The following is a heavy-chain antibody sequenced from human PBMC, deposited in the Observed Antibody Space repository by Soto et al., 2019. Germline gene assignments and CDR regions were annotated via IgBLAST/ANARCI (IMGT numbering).Heavy chain of an antibody. V-gene: IGHV5-10-1*03. CDR1: GYSFSSQW. J-gene: IGHJ4*02. CDR3: AGRESGYCSGGTCSVLAY. D-gene: IGHD2-15*01. CDR2: IDPSDSYT. Sequence: EVQLVQSGAEVKKPGESLRISCKGSGYSFSSQWITWVRQMPGKGLEWMGRIDPSDSYTTYSPSFHGHVTFSVDKSISTAYLQWSSLEASDTAMYYCAGRESGYCSGGTCSVLAYWGQGTQVTVSS.